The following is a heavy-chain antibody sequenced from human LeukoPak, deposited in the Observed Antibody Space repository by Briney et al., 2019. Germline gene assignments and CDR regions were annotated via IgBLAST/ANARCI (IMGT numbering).Heavy chain of an antibody. V-gene: IGHV5-51*01. CDR3: ARAMVRGVLTTYFDY. D-gene: IGHD3-10*01. Sequence: GESLKIFCKGSGYSFTHYWVGWVRQMPGKGLEWMGVIYPGDSDTRYSPSFQGQVTISADKSISTAYLQWSSLRASDTAVYYCARAMVRGVLTTYFDYWGQGTLVTVSS. CDR1: GYSFTHYW. J-gene: IGHJ4*02. CDR2: IYPGDSDT.